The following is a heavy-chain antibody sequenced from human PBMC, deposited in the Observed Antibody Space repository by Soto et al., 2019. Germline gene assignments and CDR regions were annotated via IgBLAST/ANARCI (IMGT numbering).Heavy chain of an antibody. CDR2: IRSSCSTI. J-gene: IGHJ4*02. Sequence: GGSLRLSCAASGFTFSDYYMSWIRQAPGKGLEWVSYIRSSCSTIYYADSVNGRFTISRDNAKNSLYMQMNSLRAEDTAVYYCASSIPYYYDSSGPHADYWGQGTLVTVSS. V-gene: IGHV3-11*01. CDR1: GFTFSDYY. D-gene: IGHD3-22*01. CDR3: ASSIPYYYDSSGPHADY.